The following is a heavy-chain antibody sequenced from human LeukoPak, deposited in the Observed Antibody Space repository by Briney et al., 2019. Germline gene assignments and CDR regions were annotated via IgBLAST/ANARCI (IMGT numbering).Heavy chain of an antibody. CDR1: GFTFGSYA. CDR2: ISGSGGST. D-gene: IGHD6-19*01. CDR3: AKDPRIAVAGTGDY. V-gene: IGHV3-23*01. Sequence: PGGSLRLSCAASGFTFGSYAMSWVRQAPGKGLEWVSAISGSGGSTYYADSVKGRFTISRDNSKNTLYLQMNSLRAEDTAVYYCAKDPRIAVAGTGDYWGQGTLVTVSS. J-gene: IGHJ4*02.